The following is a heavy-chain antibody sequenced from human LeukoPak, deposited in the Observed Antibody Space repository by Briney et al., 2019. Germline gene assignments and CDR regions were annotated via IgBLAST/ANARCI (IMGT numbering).Heavy chain of an antibody. CDR3: VKSGTTFDY. CDR2: IKLDGAEK. Sequence: GGSLRLSCAASGFTFRSYWMSWVRQAPGKGLEWVANIKLDGAEKYYVDSVKGRFTTSRDNANNSLYLQMNSLRAEDTAVYYCVKSGTTFDYWGQGTLVTVSS. CDR1: GFTFRSYW. D-gene: IGHD1-14*01. V-gene: IGHV3-7*01. J-gene: IGHJ4*02.